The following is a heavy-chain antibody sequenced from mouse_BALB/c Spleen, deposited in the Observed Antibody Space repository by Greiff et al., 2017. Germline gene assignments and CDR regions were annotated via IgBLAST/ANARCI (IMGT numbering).Heavy chain of an antibody. J-gene: IGHJ4*01. Sequence: QVQLKESGAELVKPGASVKLSCKASGYTFTSYYMYWVKQRPGQGLEWIGEINPSNGGTNFNEKFKSKATLTVDKSSSTAYMQLSSLTSEDSAVYYCTRRDYRFYAMDYWGQGTSVTVSS. CDR2: INPSNGGT. V-gene: IGHV1S81*02. CDR1: GYTFTSYY. CDR3: TRRDYRFYAMDY. D-gene: IGHD2-14*01.